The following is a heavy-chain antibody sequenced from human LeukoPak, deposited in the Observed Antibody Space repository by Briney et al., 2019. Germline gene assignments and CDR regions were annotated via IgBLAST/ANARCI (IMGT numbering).Heavy chain of an antibody. CDR2: TYNSGNT. CDR3: ARSSGWRDAFDF. CDR1: GGSISICGFY. J-gene: IGHJ3*01. D-gene: IGHD6-19*01. V-gene: IGHV4-31*03. Sequence: SETLSLTCSVSGGSISICGFYWNWLRQLPGKGLEWIGYTYNSGNTYYNPSFGSRVTISTDTSMNQFFLKSHSVTAADTAVYYCARSSGWRDAFDFWGRGTMVTVSS.